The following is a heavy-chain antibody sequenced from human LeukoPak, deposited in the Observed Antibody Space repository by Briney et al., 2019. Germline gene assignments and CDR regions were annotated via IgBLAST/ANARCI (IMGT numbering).Heavy chain of an antibody. Sequence: LAGGSLRLSCAASEFSLSYYWMYWVRHAPGKGLVCLSCINSDGSNTTYADSVKGRFTISRDNAKNTLYLQRNSLRAEDTAVYYCARGNSGFDYWGQGALVTVSS. CDR3: ARGNSGFDY. D-gene: IGHD1/OR15-1a*01. CDR2: INSDGSNT. V-gene: IGHV3-74*03. CDR1: EFSLSYYW. J-gene: IGHJ4*02.